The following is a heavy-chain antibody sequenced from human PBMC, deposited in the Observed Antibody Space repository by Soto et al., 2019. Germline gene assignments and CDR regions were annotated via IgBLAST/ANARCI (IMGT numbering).Heavy chain of an antibody. CDR2: ISSSSSYI. CDR1: GFTFSDYY. V-gene: IGHV3-11*06. Sequence: LRLSCAASGFTFSDYYLSWIRQAPGTGLDWVSSISSSSSYIYYADSVKGRFTISRDNAKNSLYLQMNSLRAEDTAVYYCARDHKRFDPWGQGTLVTVSS. CDR3: ARDHKRFDP. J-gene: IGHJ5*02.